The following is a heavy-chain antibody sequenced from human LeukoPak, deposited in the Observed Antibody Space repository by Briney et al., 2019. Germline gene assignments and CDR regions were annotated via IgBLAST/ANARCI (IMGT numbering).Heavy chain of an antibody. Sequence: KISCKGSGYSFTSYWIGWVRQAPGQGLEWMGRIIPILGIANYAQKFQGRVTITADKSTSTAYMELSSLRSEDTAVYYCARDSDGGNHDYWGQGTLVTVSS. CDR2: IIPILGIA. CDR3: ARDSDGGNHDY. D-gene: IGHD4-23*01. V-gene: IGHV1-69*04. J-gene: IGHJ4*02. CDR1: GYSFTSYW.